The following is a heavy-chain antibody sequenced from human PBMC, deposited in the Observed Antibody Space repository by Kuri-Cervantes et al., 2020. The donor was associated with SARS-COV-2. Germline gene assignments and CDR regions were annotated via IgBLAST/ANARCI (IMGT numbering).Heavy chain of an antibody. CDR2: IYYSGST. J-gene: IGHJ6*02. Sequence: ETLSLTCTVSGGSISSSSYYWGWIRQPPGKGLEWIGSIYYSGSTYYNPSLKSRVTISVDTSKNQFSLKLSSVTAADTAVYYCARLPSYYYYGMDVWGQGTTVTVSS. CDR1: GGSISSSSYY. V-gene: IGHV4-39*01. CDR3: ARLPSYYYYGMDV.